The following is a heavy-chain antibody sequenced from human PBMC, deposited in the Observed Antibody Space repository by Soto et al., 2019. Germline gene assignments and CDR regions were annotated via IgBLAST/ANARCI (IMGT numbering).Heavy chain of an antibody. D-gene: IGHD6-19*01. V-gene: IGHV2-5*02. Sequence: QITLKESGPTLVKPTQTLTLTCTFSGFSLSTSGVGVGWIRQPPGKALEWLALIYWDDDKRYSPSLKSRLTIPKDPPKNQLVLTRTNMDPVAAATYYCGHRQAVAGISNWFDPCGQGTLVTVSS. CDR2: IYWDDDK. CDR1: GFSLSTSGVG. CDR3: GHRQAVAGISNWFDP. J-gene: IGHJ5*02.